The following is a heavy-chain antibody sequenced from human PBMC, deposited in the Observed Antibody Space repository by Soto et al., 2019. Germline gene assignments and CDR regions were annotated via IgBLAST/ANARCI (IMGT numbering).Heavy chain of an antibody. J-gene: IGHJ6*02. CDR2: INPNSGGT. D-gene: IGHD1-7*01. CDR3: AREEAWNYAGSYSCYGMDV. Sequence: GASVKVSCKASGYSFTGYYMHWVRQAPGQGLEWMGWINPNSGGTNYAQKFQGRVTMTRDTSISTAYMELSRLRSDDTAVYYCAREEAWNYAGSYSCYGMDVWGQGTTVTVSS. V-gene: IGHV1-2*02. CDR1: GYSFTGYY.